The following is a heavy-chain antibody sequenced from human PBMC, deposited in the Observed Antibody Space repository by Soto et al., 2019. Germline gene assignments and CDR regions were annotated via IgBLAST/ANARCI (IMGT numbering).Heavy chain of an antibody. D-gene: IGHD3-10*01. J-gene: IGHJ5*02. Sequence: SETLSLTCAVYGGSFSGYYWSWIRQPPGKGLEWIGEINHSGSTNYNPSLKSRVTISVDTSKNQFSLKLGSVTAADTAVYYCARGYYGSGSYYNRNWFDPWGQGTLVTVSS. CDR1: GGSFSGYY. V-gene: IGHV4-34*01. CDR3: ARGYYGSGSYYNRNWFDP. CDR2: INHSGST.